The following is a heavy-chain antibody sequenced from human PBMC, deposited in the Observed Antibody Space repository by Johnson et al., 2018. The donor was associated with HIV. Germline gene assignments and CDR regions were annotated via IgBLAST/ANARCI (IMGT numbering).Heavy chain of an antibody. V-gene: IGHV3-23*04. Sequence: VQLVESGGGVVRPGGSLRLSCAASGFIFDDYGMSWVRQAPGKGLEWVSAISGSGGSTYYADSVKGRFTISRDKSKNTLYLQMNSLRAEDTAVYYCAISGTGPDAFDIWGQGTMVTVSS. CDR2: ISGSGGST. J-gene: IGHJ3*02. CDR3: AISGTGPDAFDI. CDR1: GFIFDDYG.